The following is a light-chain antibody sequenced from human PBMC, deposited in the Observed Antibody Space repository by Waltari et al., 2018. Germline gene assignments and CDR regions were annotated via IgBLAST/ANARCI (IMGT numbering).Light chain of an antibody. V-gene: IGKV3-20*01. J-gene: IGKJ1*01. CDR1: QSIGRS. CDR2: DIS. CDR3: QKYERLPAT. Sequence: IVLTQSPGTLSLSLGDRATLPCRASQSIGRSVVWYQQRPGQAPRLLIYDISRRATGIPDRFSGSGYGTDFSLTISRLEPEDFAVYYCQKYERLPATFGQGTTVEIK.